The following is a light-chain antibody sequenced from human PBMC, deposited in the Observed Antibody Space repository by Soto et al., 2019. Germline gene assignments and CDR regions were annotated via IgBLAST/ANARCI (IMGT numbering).Light chain of an antibody. J-gene: IGKJ1*01. CDR3: QHYKAFSPWT. Sequence: DIQMTQSPSALSASVGDRVTITCRASQNISSWLAWYQQKAGKAPKSLIYDASSLESGVPSRMSGSGSGTEFTLTITNLQSDDSATYYCQHYKAFSPWTFGQGTKVEIK. CDR2: DAS. V-gene: IGKV1-5*01. CDR1: QNISSW.